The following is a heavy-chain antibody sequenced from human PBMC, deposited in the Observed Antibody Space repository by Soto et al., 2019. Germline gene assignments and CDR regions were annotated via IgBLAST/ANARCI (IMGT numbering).Heavy chain of an antibody. J-gene: IGHJ6*02. V-gene: IGHV3-53*01. Sequence: PGGSLRLSCAASGFTVSSNYMSWVRQAPGKGLEWVSVIYSGGSTYYADSVKGRFTISRDNSKNTLYLQMNSLRAEDTAVYYCARDLFLVPHDHLPGGYGMDVWGQGTTVTVSS. CDR3: ARDLFLVPHDHLPGGYGMDV. CDR2: IYSGGST. CDR1: GFTVSSNY. D-gene: IGHD2-15*01.